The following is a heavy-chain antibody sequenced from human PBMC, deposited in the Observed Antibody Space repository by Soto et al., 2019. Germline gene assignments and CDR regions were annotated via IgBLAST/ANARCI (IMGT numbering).Heavy chain of an antibody. V-gene: IGHV5-51*01. CDR1: GYSFTSYW. CDR3: ARKVVTRKYDYYYYGMDV. CDR2: IYPGDSDT. J-gene: IGHJ6*02. Sequence: PGESLKISCKGSGYSFTSYWIGWVRQMPGKGLEWMGIIYPGDSDTRYSPSFQGQVTISADKSISTAYLQWSSLKASDTAMYYCARKVVTRKYDYYYYGMDVWGQGTTVTV. D-gene: IGHD3-16*01.